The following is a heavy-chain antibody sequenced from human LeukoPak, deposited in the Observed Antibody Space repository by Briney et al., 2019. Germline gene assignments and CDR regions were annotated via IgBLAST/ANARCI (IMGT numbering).Heavy chain of an antibody. CDR2: IRNDGSII. J-gene: IGHJ4*02. CDR1: GFTFSSYG. Sequence: GGSLRLSCAASGFTFSSYGMHWIRQAPGKGLEWVAFIRNDGSIIYNADSVKGRFTISRDNSKNTLYLQMNSLRAEDAAVYYCARSITMVRGVGDYWGQGTLVTVSS. CDR3: ARSITMVRGVGDY. D-gene: IGHD3-10*01. V-gene: IGHV3-30*02.